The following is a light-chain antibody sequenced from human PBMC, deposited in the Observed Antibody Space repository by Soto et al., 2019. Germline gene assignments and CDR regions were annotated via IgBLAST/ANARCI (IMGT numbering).Light chain of an antibody. CDR2: GAS. Sequence: EIVMTQSPATLSVSPGERATLSCRASQSVSSKLGWYQQKPGQAPRHLIYGASIRATGIPARFSGSGSGTEFTLTISSLQSEDFAVYYCQQYNNWPRTFGPGTKVDIK. CDR1: QSVSSK. J-gene: IGKJ3*01. CDR3: QQYNNWPRT. V-gene: IGKV3-15*01.